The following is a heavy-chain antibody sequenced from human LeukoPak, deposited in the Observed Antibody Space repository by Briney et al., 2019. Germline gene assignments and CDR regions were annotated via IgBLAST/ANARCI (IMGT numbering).Heavy chain of an antibody. CDR2: IIPIFGTA. CDR3: ARGYGSGSYNWFDP. D-gene: IGHD3-10*01. Sequence: SVKVSCKASGGTFSSYAISWVRQAPGQGLEWMGGIIPIFGTANYAQKFQGRVTITADESTSTAYMELSSLRSEDTAVYYCARGYGSGSYNWFDPWGQGTLVTVSS. V-gene: IGHV1-69*13. J-gene: IGHJ5*02. CDR1: GGTFSSYA.